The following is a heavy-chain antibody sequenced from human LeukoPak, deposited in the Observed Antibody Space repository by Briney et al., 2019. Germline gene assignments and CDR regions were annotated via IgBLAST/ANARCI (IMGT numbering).Heavy chain of an antibody. V-gene: IGHV3-23*01. CDR1: RFTFSNYA. CDR3: AKDVPYCYYYYMDV. Sequence: GGSLRLSCAASRFTFSNYAMSWVRQAPGKGLEWVSAISGSGGSTYYADSVKGRFTISRDNSKNTLYLQMNSLRAEDTAVYYCAKDVPYCYYYYMDVWGKGTTVTVSS. CDR2: ISGSGGST. J-gene: IGHJ6*03.